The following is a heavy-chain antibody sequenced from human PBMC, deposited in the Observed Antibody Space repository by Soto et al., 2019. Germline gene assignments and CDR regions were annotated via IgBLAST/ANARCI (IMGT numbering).Heavy chain of an antibody. CDR1: GGSISSSSYY. D-gene: IGHD1-1*01. CDR3: ARHSTAGSRTD. V-gene: IGHV4-39*01. J-gene: IGHJ4*02. CDR2: IYYSGST. Sequence: QLQLQESGPGLVKPSETLSLTCTVSGGSISSSSYYWGWIRQPPGKGLEWIGSIYYSGSTYYNPSLKSRVTISVDTSKNQFSLKLSSVTAADTAVYYCARHSTAGSRTDWGQGTLVTVSS.